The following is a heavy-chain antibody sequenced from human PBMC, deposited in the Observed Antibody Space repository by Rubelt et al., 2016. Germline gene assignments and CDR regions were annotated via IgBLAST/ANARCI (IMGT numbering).Heavy chain of an antibody. J-gene: IGHJ6*02. D-gene: IGHD2-2*01. CDR1: GFSLSTSGMC. V-gene: IGHV2-70*15. Sequence: QVTLRESGPALVKPTQTLTLTCTFSGFSLSTSGMCVSWIRQPPGKALEWLARIDWDDDKYSSTSLKTRLTISKDTSKNQVVLTMTNMDPVDTATYYCARIRVCSSTSCYGDYYYGMDVWGQGTTVTVSS. CDR2: IDWDDDK. CDR3: ARIRVCSSTSCYGDYYYGMDV.